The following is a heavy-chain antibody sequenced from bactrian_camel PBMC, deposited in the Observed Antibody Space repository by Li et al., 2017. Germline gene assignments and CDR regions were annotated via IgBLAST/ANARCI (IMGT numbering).Heavy chain of an antibody. J-gene: IGHJ6*01. CDR1: GYTYTAIS. V-gene: IGHV3S61*01. CDR3: VVRQLRYCVRGSWWAYEWNYSS. D-gene: IGHD4*01. Sequence: HVQLVESGGGSVQAGGSLNLSCAASGYTYTAISIAWFRQAPGKEREGVACLYIGVDTTYNTYYSDPVKGRFAVSQDNAKNTVHLQMNSLEPEDTAMYYCVVRQLRYCVRGSWWAYEWNYSSWGQGTQVTVS. CDR2: LYIGVDTTYNT.